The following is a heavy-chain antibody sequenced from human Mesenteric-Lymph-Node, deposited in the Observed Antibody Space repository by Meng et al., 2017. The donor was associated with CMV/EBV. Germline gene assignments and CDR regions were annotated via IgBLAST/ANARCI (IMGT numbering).Heavy chain of an antibody. CDR3: ARVGHCSSTSCYYWFDP. V-gene: IGHV1-8*01. CDR2: MNPNSGNT. Sequence: ASVKVSCKASGYTFTSYDINWVRQATGQGLEWMGWMNPNSGNTGYEQKFQGRVTMTRNTSISTAYMELSSLRSEDTAVCYCARVGHCSSTSCYYWFDPWGQGTLVTVSS. CDR1: GYTFTSYD. D-gene: IGHD2-2*01. J-gene: IGHJ5*02.